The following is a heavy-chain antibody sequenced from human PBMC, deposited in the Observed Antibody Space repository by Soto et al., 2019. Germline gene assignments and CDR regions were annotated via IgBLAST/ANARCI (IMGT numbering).Heavy chain of an antibody. V-gene: IGHV4-30-2*01. CDR3: ARDSVVPVYMGGYYYYAMDV. J-gene: IGHJ6*02. D-gene: IGHD2-2*01. CDR2: IYHSGST. CDR1: GGSISSGGYS. Sequence: SETLSLTCAVSGGSISSGGYSWSWIRQPPGKGLEWIGYIYHSGSTYYNPSLKSRVTISVDRSKNQFSLKLSSVTAADTAVYYCARDSVVPVYMGGYYYYAMDVWGQGTSGTVSS.